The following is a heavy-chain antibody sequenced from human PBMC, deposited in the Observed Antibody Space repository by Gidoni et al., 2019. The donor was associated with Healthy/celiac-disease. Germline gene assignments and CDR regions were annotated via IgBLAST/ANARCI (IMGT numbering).Heavy chain of an antibody. Sequence: QVQLQESGPGLVKPSQTLSLTCTASGGSISSYYWSWVRQPAGKGLVWIGRIYTSGSTNYNPSLKIRVTMSVDTSKNQFSLKLSSVTAADTAVYYCAREDRRADYFDYWGQGTLVTVSS. CDR1: GGSISSYY. CDR2: IYTSGST. CDR3: AREDRRADYFDY. J-gene: IGHJ4*02. V-gene: IGHV4-4*07.